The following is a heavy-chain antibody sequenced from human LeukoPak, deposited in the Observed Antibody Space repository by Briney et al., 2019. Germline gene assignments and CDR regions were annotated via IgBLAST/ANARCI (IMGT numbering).Heavy chain of an antibody. Sequence: SETLSLTCSVSGDSISSYYWSWIRQPPGKGLEWIGYIYYSGSTNYNPSLKSRVTISVGTSKNQFSLKLSSVTAADTAVYYCARVRIVATRGAFDIWGQGTMVTVSS. V-gene: IGHV4-59*01. J-gene: IGHJ3*02. CDR2: IYYSGST. CDR1: GDSISSYY. D-gene: IGHD5-12*01. CDR3: ARVRIVATRGAFDI.